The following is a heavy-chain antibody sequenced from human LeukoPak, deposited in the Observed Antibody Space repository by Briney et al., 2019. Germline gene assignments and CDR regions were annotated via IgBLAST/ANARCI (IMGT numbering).Heavy chain of an antibody. Sequence: GGSLRLSCAASGFTFSSYAISWVRQAPGKGLEWVSAISGSGGYTYYADSVKGRFTISRDNSKNTLYLPITNLSAEGTAVYYSARESRLTYGDWGQGTLVTVSS. V-gene: IGHV3-23*01. CDR1: GFTFSSYA. CDR3: ARESRLTYGD. D-gene: IGHD4-17*01. J-gene: IGHJ4*02. CDR2: ISGSGGYT.